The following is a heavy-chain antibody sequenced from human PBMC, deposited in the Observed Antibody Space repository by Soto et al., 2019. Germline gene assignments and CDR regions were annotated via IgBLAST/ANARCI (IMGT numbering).Heavy chain of an antibody. J-gene: IGHJ2*01. V-gene: IGHV3-13*01. Sequence: EVQLVESGGGLVQPGGSLRLSCVASGFTFSSHDMHWVRHVPGKGLEWVSGTGTTGATYYPDSVKGRFIVSKEEAKNSLFIQMHNIRAEATAVYYCARDQLSAYVSWFFDLWGRGTLVTVSS. D-gene: IGHD6-6*01. CDR2: TGTTGAT. CDR1: GFTFSSHD. CDR3: ARDQLSAYVSWFFDL.